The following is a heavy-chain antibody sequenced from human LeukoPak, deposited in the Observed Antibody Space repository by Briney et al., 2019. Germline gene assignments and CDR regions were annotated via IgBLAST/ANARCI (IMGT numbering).Heavy chain of an antibody. CDR3: ARDSEKIEFKWWLPADYGMDV. J-gene: IGHJ6*02. CDR2: ISSSGSTI. CDR1: GFTSSSYE. D-gene: IGHD5-12*01. V-gene: IGHV3-48*03. Sequence: PGGSLRLSCAASGFTSSSYEMNWVRQAPGKGLEWVSYISSSGSTIYYADSVKGRFTISRDNAKNSLYLQMNSLRAEDTAVYYCARDSEKIEFKWWLPADYGMDVWGQGTTVTVSS.